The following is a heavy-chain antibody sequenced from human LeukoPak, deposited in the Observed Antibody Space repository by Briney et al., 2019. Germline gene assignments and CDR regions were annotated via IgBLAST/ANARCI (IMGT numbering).Heavy chain of an antibody. CDR2: ISDSGGST. D-gene: IGHD3-16*01. V-gene: IGHV3-23*01. CDR1: GFTFSSYT. CDR3: AKGTPTLDY. J-gene: IGHJ4*02. Sequence: GGSLRLSCAASGFTFSSYTMNWVRQAPGKGLEWVSLISDSGGSTYYADSVKGRFTISRDNSKNMVFLQMNSLRAEDTAVYFCAKGTPTLDYWGQGTLVTVSS.